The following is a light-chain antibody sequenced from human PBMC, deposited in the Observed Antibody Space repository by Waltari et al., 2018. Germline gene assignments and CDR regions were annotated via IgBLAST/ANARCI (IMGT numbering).Light chain of an antibody. V-gene: IGKV3-11*01. CDR1: QSVSSY. CDR3: QQRSNWSGLT. CDR2: DAS. Sequence: EIVLTQSPATLSSSPGERATLSCRASQSVSSYLAWYQQKPGQAPRLLIYDASNRATGIPARFSGSGSGTDFTLTISSLEPEDFAVYYCQQRSNWSGLTFGGGTKVEIK. J-gene: IGKJ4*01.